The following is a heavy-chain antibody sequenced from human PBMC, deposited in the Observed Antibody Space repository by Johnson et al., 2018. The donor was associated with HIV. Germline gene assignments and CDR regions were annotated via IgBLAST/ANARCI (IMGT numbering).Heavy chain of an antibody. V-gene: IGHV3-9*01. CDR3: AKDQWSTSWTNDAFDI. D-gene: IGHD6-13*01. CDR1: GFTFDDYA. CDR2: ISWNSGSI. J-gene: IGHJ3*02. Sequence: VQLVESGGGLVQPGRSLRLSCAASGFTFDDYAMHWVRQAPGKGLEWVSGISWNSGSIGYADSVKGRFTISRENAKNTLFLQMNSLRAEDTAVYYCAKDQWSTSWTNDAFDIWGQGTMVTVSS.